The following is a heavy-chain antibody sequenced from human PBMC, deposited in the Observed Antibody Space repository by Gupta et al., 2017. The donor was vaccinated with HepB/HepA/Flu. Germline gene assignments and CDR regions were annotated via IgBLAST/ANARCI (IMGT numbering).Heavy chain of an antibody. Sequence: EVQLVESGGGLVKPGGSLRLSCAASGFTFSSYSMNWARQAPGKGLEWVSSISSSSSYIYYADSVKGRFTISRDNAKNSLYLQMNSLRAEDTAVYYCAREFSNSNYGYYYYGMDVWGQGTTVTVSS. J-gene: IGHJ6*02. CDR2: ISSSSSYI. CDR1: GFTFSSYS. D-gene: IGHD4-11*01. V-gene: IGHV3-21*01. CDR3: AREFSNSNYGYYYYGMDV.